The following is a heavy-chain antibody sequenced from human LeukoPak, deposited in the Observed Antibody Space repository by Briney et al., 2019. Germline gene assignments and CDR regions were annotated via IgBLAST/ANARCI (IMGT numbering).Heavy chain of an antibody. D-gene: IGHD5-18*01. J-gene: IGHJ4*02. CDR1: GYTFSGFY. V-gene: IGHV1-2*02. Sequence: ASVKVSCKASGYTFSGFYINWVRQAPGQGLEWMGWINPKNGDTHYAQDFLGRVTMTRDTSISTAYMELSRLTSDDTAVYYCARDGRLRNGYDNFYIWGQGTLVAVSS. CDR3: ARDGRLRNGYDNFYI. CDR2: INPKNGDT.